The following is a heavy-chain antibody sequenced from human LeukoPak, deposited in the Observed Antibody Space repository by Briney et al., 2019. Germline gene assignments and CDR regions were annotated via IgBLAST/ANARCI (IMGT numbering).Heavy chain of an antibody. D-gene: IGHD3-10*01. V-gene: IGHV3-64D*06. J-gene: IGHJ3*02. Sequence: GGSLRLSRSASGFTFMTSAMHWVRQAPGKGLEYVSSINDYGNRIHYAGSVKGRFSISRDTSTNTLYLQMSSLRPEDTAVYHCVKDRPGSYAFDIWGQGTMVTVSS. CDR3: VKDRPGSYAFDI. CDR2: INDYGNRI. CDR1: GFTFMTSA.